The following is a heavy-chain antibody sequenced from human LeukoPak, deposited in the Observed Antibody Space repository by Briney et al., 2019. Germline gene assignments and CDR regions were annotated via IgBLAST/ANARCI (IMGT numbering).Heavy chain of an antibody. CDR1: GFTFSSYG. D-gene: IGHD5-18*01. J-gene: IGHJ3*02. Sequence: PGGSLRLSCAASGFTFSSYGMHWVRQAPGKGLEWVAVISYDGSNKYYADSVKGRFTISRDNSKNTVNLQMNSLRAEDTALYYCARDFRGYSYAQIGLDIWGQGTTVTVSS. V-gene: IGHV3-30*03. CDR2: ISYDGSNK. CDR3: ARDFRGYSYAQIGLDI.